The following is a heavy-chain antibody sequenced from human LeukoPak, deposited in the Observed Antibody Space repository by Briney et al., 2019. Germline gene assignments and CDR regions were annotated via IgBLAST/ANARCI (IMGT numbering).Heavy chain of an antibody. D-gene: IGHD6-13*01. CDR3: ARDRSSSYTRDWFDP. CDR1: GYTFTSYY. J-gene: IGHJ5*02. CDR2: INPSGGST. V-gene: IGHV1-46*01. Sequence: ASVKVSCKASGYTFTSYYMHWVRQAPGQGLEWMGIINPSGGSTSYAQKFQGRVTMTRDTSTSTVYMELSSLRSEDTAVYYCARDRSSSYTRDWFDPWGQGALVTVSS.